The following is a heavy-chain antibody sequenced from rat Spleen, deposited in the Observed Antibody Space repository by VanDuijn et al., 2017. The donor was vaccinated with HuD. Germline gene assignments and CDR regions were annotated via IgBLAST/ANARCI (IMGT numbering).Heavy chain of an antibody. CDR2: ISSDGGNT. CDR1: GFTFSDYA. D-gene: IGHD4-3*01. J-gene: IGHJ2*01. V-gene: IGHV5-20*01. CDR3: TTRTRGTFDY. Sequence: EVQLVESGGGLVQPGRSLKFSCAASGFTFSDYAMAWVRQAPTKGLEWVASISSDGGNTYYLNSVKGRFTISRDNAKSSLYLQMDSLRSEDTATYYCTTRTRGTFDYWGQGVMVTVSS.